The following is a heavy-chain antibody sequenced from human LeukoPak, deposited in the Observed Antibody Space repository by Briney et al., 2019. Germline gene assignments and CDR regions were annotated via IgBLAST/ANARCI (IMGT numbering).Heavy chain of an antibody. CDR1: GYTFPSYF. Sequence: ASVKVSCKASGYTFPSYFMHWVRQAPGQGLGWMGIINPSGGSTSYAQKFQGRVTMTRDTSTSTVYMELSSLRSEDTAVYYCASTSHWNYYDYWGQGTLVTVSS. CDR2: INPSGGST. V-gene: IGHV1-46*01. J-gene: IGHJ4*02. D-gene: IGHD1-1*01. CDR3: ASTSHWNYYDY.